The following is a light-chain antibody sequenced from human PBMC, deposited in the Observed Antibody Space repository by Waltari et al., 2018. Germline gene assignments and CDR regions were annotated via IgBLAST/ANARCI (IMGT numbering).Light chain of an antibody. V-gene: IGKV1-39*01. CDR1: QSITNY. CDR3: QQSYSKPWT. CDR2: GAS. Sequence: DIQMTQSPSSPSASVGARVTITCRASQSITNYLNWYQQKPGKAPNLLIYGASSLHTEVPSRFSGSGSGTDFALTISSLQPEDFATYYCQQSYSKPWTFGQGTKVDIK. J-gene: IGKJ1*01.